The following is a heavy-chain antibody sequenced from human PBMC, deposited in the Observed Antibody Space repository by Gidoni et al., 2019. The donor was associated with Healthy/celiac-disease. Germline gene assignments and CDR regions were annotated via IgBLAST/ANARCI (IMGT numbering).Heavy chain of an antibody. J-gene: IGHJ4*02. Sequence: QVQLVESGGSVVQPGRSLRLSCAASGFTFSSYGMHWVRQAPGKGLEWVAVISYDGSNKYYADSVKGRFTISRDNSKNTLYLQMNSLRAEDTAVYYCAKDWEGCSSTSCYIDWGQGTLVTVSS. V-gene: IGHV3-30*18. D-gene: IGHD2-2*02. CDR3: AKDWEGCSSTSCYID. CDR2: ISYDGSNK. CDR1: GFTFSSYG.